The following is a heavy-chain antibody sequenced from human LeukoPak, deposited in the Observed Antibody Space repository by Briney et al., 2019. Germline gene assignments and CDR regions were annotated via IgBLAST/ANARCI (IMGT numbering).Heavy chain of an antibody. D-gene: IGHD3-16*01. CDR1: GSTFETYH. CDR3: ARKRLADLGDDTSFGGTPFDS. J-gene: IGHJ4*02. Sequence: GRSLRLSCVASGSTFETYHMNWVRQAPGKGLEWLSGITSGGGVIYYADSVKGRFTISGDDATNSVFLQMSGLTVADTAVYYCARKRLADLGDDTSFGGTPFDSWGQGTLVIVSS. V-gene: IGHV3-48*03. CDR2: ITSGGGVI.